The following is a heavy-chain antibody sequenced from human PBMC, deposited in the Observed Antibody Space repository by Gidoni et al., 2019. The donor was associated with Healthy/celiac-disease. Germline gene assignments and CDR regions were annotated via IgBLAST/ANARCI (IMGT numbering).Heavy chain of an antibody. V-gene: IGHV4-4*02. CDR1: GCSLSSSNW. Sequence: QVQLQESGPGLVKPSGTLSLTCAVSGCSLSSSNWWSWVRQPPGKGLEWIGEIYHSGSTNYNPSLKSRVTISVDKSKNQFSLKLSSVTAADTAVYYCARKPPPDFWDKDAFDIWGQGTMVTVSS. D-gene: IGHD3-16*01. CDR2: IYHSGST. J-gene: IGHJ3*02. CDR3: ARKPPPDFWDKDAFDI.